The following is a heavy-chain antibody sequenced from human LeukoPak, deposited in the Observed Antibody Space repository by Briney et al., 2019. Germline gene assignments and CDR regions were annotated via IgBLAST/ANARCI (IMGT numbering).Heavy chain of an antibody. CDR3: ARDVLDQWDDVWWSYRGGFDY. V-gene: IGHV1-18*01. CDR2: ISAYNGNT. Sequence: ASVKVSCKASGYTFTSYGISWVRQAPGQGLEWMGWISAYNGNTNYAQKLQGRVTMTTDTSTSTAYMELRRLRSDDTAVYYCARDVLDQWDDVWWSYRGGFDYWGQGTLVTVSS. D-gene: IGHD3-16*01. CDR1: GYTFTSYG. J-gene: IGHJ4*02.